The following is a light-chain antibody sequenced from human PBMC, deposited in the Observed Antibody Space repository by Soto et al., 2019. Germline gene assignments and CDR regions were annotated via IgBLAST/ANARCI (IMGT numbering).Light chain of an antibody. V-gene: IGKV3-20*01. CDR1: QSVNSSY. J-gene: IGKJ1*01. CDR2: GAS. Sequence: VLTQSPGTLSLSPGEKATLSCRARQSVNSSYLAWYQQKPGQAPRLLIYGASIRATGLPDRFRGSGSGTDFTLPISRLEPEDVAVYYCRQYGSSPTWTFGQGTKVEIK. CDR3: RQYGSSPTWT.